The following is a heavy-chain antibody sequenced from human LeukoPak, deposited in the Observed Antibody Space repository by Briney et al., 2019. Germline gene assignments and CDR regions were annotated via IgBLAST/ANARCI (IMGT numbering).Heavy chain of an antibody. D-gene: IGHD5-18*01. CDR3: AKDLSGYSYGYNAFDI. V-gene: IGHV3-30*02. J-gene: IGHJ3*02. CDR2: IRYDGSNK. Sequence: GGSLRLSCAASGFTFSRYGMHWVRQAPGKGLEWVAFIRYDGSNKYYADSVKGRFTISRDNSKNTLYLQMNSLRAEDTAVYYCAKDLSGYSYGYNAFDIWGQGTMVTVSS. CDR1: GFTFSRYG.